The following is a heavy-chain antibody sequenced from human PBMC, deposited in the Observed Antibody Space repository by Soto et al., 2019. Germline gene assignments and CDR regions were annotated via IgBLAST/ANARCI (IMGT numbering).Heavy chain of an antibody. CDR2: INPNSSGT. V-gene: IGHV1-2*02. CDR1: GYSLRGNY. J-gene: IGHJ6*02. CDR3: ARVLIVDRPDNYATDV. D-gene: IGHD3-22*01. Sequence: SVKVSCKASGYSLRGNYIHWVRQTPGQGLEWMGWINPNSSGTVYAQKFQGRVTMTRDTSLTTVYMQLNRLTSDDSAVYYCARVLIVDRPDNYATDVRYQGLTVT.